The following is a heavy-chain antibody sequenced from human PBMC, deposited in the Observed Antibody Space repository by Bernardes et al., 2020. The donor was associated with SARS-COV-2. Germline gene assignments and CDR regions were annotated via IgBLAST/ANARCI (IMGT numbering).Heavy chain of an antibody. D-gene: IGHD2-15*01. Sequence: SETLSLTCAVYGGSFSGYYWSWIRQPPGKGLEWIGEINHTGSTNYNPSLKSRVTISVDTSKNQFSLKLSSVTAADTAVYHCARDMTTYGMDVWGQGTKVTVSS. CDR3: ARDMTTYGMDV. J-gene: IGHJ6*02. CDR2: INHTGST. CDR1: GGSFSGYY. V-gene: IGHV4-34*01.